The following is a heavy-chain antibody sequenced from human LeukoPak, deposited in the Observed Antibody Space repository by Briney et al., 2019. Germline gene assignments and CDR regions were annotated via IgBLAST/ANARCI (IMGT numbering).Heavy chain of an antibody. CDR1: GFSFSDSW. CDR2: IKPDGTEI. J-gene: IGHJ5*02. CDR3: TRALVS. Sequence: PGGSLRLSCAASGFSFSDSWMDWVRQAPGKRLEWVANIKPDGTEIYYLDAVKGRFTISRDNAKNSLYLQMQSLRAEDTAVYYCTRALVSWGQGVLVTASS. V-gene: IGHV3-7*02. D-gene: IGHD3-16*01.